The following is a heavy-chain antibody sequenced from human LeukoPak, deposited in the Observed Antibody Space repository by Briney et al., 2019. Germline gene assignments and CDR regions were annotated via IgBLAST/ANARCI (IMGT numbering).Heavy chain of an antibody. D-gene: IGHD1-26*01. CDR2: INHSGST. V-gene: IGHV4-34*01. J-gene: IGHJ5*02. Sequence: SETLSLTCAVYGGSFSGYYWSRIRQPPGKGLEWIGEINHSGSTNYNPSLKSRVTISVDTSKNQFSLKLSSVTAADTAVYYCAREVGASPHWFDPWGQGTLVTVSS. CDR3: AREVGASPHWFDP. CDR1: GGSFSGYY.